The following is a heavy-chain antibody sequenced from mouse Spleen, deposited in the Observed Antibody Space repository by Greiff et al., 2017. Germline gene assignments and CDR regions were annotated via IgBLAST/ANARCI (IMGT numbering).Heavy chain of an antibody. CDR3: ARGGVDY. CDR1: GYTFTSYW. CDR2: IDPSDSYT. V-gene: IGHV1-69*01. Sequence: QVQLQQPGAELVMPGASVKLSCKASGYTFTSYWMHWVKQRPGQGLEWIGEIDPSDSYTNYSQKFKGKATLTVDKSSSTAYMQLSSLTSEDSAVYYCARGGVDYWGQGTTLTVSS. J-gene: IGHJ2*01.